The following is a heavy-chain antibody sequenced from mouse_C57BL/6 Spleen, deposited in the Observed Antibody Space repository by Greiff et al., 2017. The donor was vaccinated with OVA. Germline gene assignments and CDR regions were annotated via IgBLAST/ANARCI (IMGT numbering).Heavy chain of an antibody. CDR3: ARHDGFAWFAY. CDR1: GFTFSSYT. J-gene: IGHJ3*01. CDR2: ISGGGGNT. V-gene: IGHV5-9*01. D-gene: IGHD2-3*01. Sequence: DVMLVESGGGLVKPGGSLKLSCAASGFTFSSYTMSWVRQTPEKRLEWVATISGGGGNTYYPDSVKGRFTISRDNAKNTLYLQMSSLRSEDTALYYCARHDGFAWFAYWGQGTLVTVSA.